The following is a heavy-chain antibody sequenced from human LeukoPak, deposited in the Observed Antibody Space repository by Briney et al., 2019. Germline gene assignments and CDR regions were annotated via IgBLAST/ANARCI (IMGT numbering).Heavy chain of an antibody. D-gene: IGHD3-16*02. CDR1: GYTFTGYY. J-gene: IGHJ4*02. CDR2: MNPNSGNT. Sequence: ASVKVSCKASGYTFTGYYMHWVRQATGQGLEWMGWMNPNSGNTGYAQKFQGRVTMTRNTSISTAYMELSSLRSEDTAVYYCARGLIYDYVWGSYRYPGVFDYWGQGTLVTVSS. CDR3: ARGLIYDYVWGSYRYPGVFDY. V-gene: IGHV1-8*02.